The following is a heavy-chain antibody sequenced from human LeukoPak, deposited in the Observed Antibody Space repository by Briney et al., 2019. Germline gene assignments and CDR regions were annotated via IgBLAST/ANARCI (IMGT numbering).Heavy chain of an antibody. D-gene: IGHD3-22*01. CDR2: ISAYNGNT. CDR1: GYTFTSYG. CDR3: ARSLGYYDSSGYYLNYYYYYYMDV. J-gene: IGHJ6*03. V-gene: IGHV1-18*01. Sequence: ASVKVSCKASGYTFTSYGISWVRQAPGQGLEWMGWISAYNGNTNYAQKLQGRVTMSRDTSTRTAYMELRSLRSAATAVYYCARSLGYYDSSGYYLNYYYYYYMDVWGRGTTVTVSS.